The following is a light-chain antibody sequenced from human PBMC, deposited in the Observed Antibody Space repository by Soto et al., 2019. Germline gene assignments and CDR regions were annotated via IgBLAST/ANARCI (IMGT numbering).Light chain of an antibody. J-gene: IGKJ5*01. CDR3: QQYNSPTT. CDR1: QSISSW. CDR2: DAS. V-gene: IGKV1-5*01. Sequence: DIQRTQSPSTLSASVGDRVIITCRASQSISSWLAWYQQKPGKAPKFLIYDASSLESGVPSRFSGSGSGTEFTLTISSLQPDDFATYYCQQYNSPTTFGQGTRLEIK.